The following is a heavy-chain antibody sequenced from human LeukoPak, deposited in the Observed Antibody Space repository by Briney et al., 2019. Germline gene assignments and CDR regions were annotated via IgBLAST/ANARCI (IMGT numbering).Heavy chain of an antibody. V-gene: IGHV1-69*13. CDR1: GGTFSSYA. CDR3: ARDIAVAGTSGYFDY. CDR2: IIPIFGTA. Sequence: SVKVSCKASGGTFSSYAISWVRQAPGQGLEWTGGIIPIFGTANYAQKFQGRVTITADESTSTAYMELSSLRSEDTAVYYCARDIAVAGTSGYFDYWGQGTLVTVSS. D-gene: IGHD6-19*01. J-gene: IGHJ4*02.